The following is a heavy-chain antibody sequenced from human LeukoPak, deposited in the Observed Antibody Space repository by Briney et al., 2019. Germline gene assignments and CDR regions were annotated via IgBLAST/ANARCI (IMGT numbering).Heavy chain of an antibody. Sequence: SVKVSCKASGGTFSSYAISWVRQAPGQGLEWMGRIIPILGIANYAQKFQGRVTITTDKSTSTAYMELSSLRSEDTAVYYRARALAAAGTNLDYWGQGTLVTVSS. CDR1: GGTFSSYA. CDR2: IIPILGIA. J-gene: IGHJ4*02. CDR3: ARALAAAGTNLDY. V-gene: IGHV1-69*04. D-gene: IGHD6-13*01.